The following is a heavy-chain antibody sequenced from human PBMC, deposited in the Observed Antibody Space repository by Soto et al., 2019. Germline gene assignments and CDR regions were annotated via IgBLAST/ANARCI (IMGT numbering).Heavy chain of an antibody. Sequence: QVQLQQWGAGLLKPSETLSLNCAVYGGSFSGYDWSWIRQPPGKGLEWIGEINHSGGTNYNPSLKSRVTIAVDTSKNQFSLKLSSVTAADTAVYYCARGLRGVIVATVHNWFDPWGQGTMVTVSS. CDR2: INHSGGT. CDR3: ARGLRGVIVATVHNWFDP. D-gene: IGHD5-12*01. V-gene: IGHV4-34*01. J-gene: IGHJ5*02. CDR1: GGSFSGYD.